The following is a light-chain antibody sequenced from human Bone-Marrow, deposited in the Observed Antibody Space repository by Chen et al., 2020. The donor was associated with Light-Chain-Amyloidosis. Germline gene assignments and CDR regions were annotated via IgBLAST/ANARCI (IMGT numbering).Light chain of an antibody. V-gene: IGLV3-1*01. J-gene: IGLJ2*01. CDR1: KLGDRY. CDR3: QAWDSSTVI. CDR2: EDK. Sequence: SYELTQPPSVSVSPGQTASITCSGDKLGDRYTYWYQLKSGQSPVLVIYEDKKRPSGIPERVSGSNSGNTVTLTISGTQPMDEADYYCQAWDSSTVIFGGGTKLTVL.